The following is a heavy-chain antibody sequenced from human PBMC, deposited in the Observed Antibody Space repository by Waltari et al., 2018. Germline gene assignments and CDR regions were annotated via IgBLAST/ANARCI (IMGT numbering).Heavy chain of an antibody. CDR3: ARPWYSGSHTHLDP. D-gene: IGHD1-26*01. J-gene: IGHJ5*02. Sequence: QVQLQQWGAGLLKPSETLSLTCAVYGGSFSGYYWSWIRQPPGKGLEWIGEINHSGSTNYNPSLKSRVTISVDTSKNQFSLKLSSVTAADTAVYYCARPWYSGSHTHLDPWGQGTLVTVSS. V-gene: IGHV4-34*01. CDR2: INHSGST. CDR1: GGSFSGYY.